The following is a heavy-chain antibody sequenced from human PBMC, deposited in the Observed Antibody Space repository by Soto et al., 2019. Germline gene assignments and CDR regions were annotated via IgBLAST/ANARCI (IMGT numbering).Heavy chain of an antibody. CDR1: GGTFSSYA. CDR3: ARAGGEYYFDD. CDR2: IIPIFGKA. V-gene: IGHV1-69*12. J-gene: IGHJ4*02. Sequence: QVQLVQSGAEVKKPGSSVKLSCTASGGTFSSYAISWVRQAPGQGLEWMGGIIPIFGKANYAQKFQGRVTITADESTSTAYMELSSLRAEETAVYYCARAGGEYYFDDWGQGTLVTVSS.